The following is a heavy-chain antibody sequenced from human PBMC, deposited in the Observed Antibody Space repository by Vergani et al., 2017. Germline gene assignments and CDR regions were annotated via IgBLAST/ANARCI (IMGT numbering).Heavy chain of an antibody. CDR2: ISPDGSAT. D-gene: IGHD5-12*01. J-gene: IGHJ2*01. Sequence: EVQLVESGGGLVQPGGSLRLSCAASGFSLSRFWMSWVRQAPEEGLEWVAHISPDGSATSYVESVKGRLTISRENTKNSPSLQVSGLRVADTAVYYCVWLPRGPWNFDPWGRGTLIPFSA. CDR3: VWLPRGPWNFDP. V-gene: IGHV3-7*01. CDR1: GFSLSRFW.